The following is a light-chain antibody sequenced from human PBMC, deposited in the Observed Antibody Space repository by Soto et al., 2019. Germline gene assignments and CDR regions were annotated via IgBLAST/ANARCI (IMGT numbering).Light chain of an antibody. CDR3: QQYYSTPLT. V-gene: IGKV4-1*01. J-gene: IGKJ4*01. CDR1: QSVLYSSNNNNY. CDR2: WAS. Sequence: DIVMTQSPDSLAVSLGERATINCRSSQSVLYSSNNNNYLVWYQQKPGQPPKLLIYWASTRESGVPDRFSGSGSATDFTLTISSLQAEDVAVYYCQQYYSTPLTFGGGTKVEIK.